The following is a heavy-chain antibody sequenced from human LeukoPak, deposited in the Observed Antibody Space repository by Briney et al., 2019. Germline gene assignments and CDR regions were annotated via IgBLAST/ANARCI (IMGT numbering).Heavy chain of an antibody. Sequence: PSETLSLTCTVSGGSISSGGYYWSWIRQHPGKGLEWIGYIYYSGSTYYNPSLKSRVTISVDTSKNQFSLKLSSVTAADTAVYYCARIRIPQYYDILTGYYIPPYYYYGMDVWGQGTTVTVSS. CDR3: ARIRIPQYYDILTGYYIPPYYYYGMDV. CDR2: IYYSGST. CDR1: GGSISSGGYY. D-gene: IGHD3-9*01. J-gene: IGHJ6*02. V-gene: IGHV4-31*03.